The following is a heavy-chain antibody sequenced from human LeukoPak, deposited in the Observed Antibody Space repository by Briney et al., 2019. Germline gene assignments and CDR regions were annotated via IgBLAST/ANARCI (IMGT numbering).Heavy chain of an antibody. CDR3: AKMRPLVGSTAFDY. D-gene: IGHD1-26*01. J-gene: IGHJ4*02. V-gene: IGHV3-23*01. CDR1: GFTFSSYW. CDR2: ISGDTKNT. Sequence: PGGSLRLSCAGSGFTFSSYWMHWVRQAPGKGLEWVSVISGDTKNTYYADSVRGRFAISRDNSRNTLYLQMNSLRVEDTAVYYCAKMRPLVGSTAFDYWGQGTLVTVSS.